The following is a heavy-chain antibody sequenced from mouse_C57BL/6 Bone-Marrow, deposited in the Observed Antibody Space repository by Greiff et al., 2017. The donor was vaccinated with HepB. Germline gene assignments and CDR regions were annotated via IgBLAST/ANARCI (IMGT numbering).Heavy chain of an antibody. CDR1: GYTFTSYG. D-gene: IGHD4-1*02. J-gene: IGHJ2*01. V-gene: IGHV1-81*01. CDR2: IYPRSGNT. Sequence: VKLVESGAELARPGASVKLSCKASGYTFTSYGISWVKQRTGQGLEWIGEIYPRSGNTYYNEKFKGKATLTADKSSSTAYMELRSLTSEDSAVYFCARSATGTLFDYWGQGTTLTVSS. CDR3: ARSATGTLFDY.